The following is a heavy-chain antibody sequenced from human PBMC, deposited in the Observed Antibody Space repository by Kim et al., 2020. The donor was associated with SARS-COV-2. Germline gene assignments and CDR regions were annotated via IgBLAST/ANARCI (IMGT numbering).Heavy chain of an antibody. J-gene: IGHJ4*02. Sequence: GGSLRLSCAASGFTFSSYSMNWVRQAPGKGLEWVSSISSSSSYIYYADSVKGRFTISRDNAKNSLYLQMNSLRAEDTAVYYCARPSGSYGIWGLAFDYWGQGTLVTVSS. D-gene: IGHD1-26*01. CDR1: GFTFSSYS. CDR2: ISSSSSYI. V-gene: IGHV3-21*01. CDR3: ARPSGSYGIWGLAFDY.